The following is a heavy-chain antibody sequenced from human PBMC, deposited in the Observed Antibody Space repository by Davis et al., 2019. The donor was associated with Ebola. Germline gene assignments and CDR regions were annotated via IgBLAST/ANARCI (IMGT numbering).Heavy chain of an antibody. CDR3: ASISLAASYFDY. D-gene: IGHD6-19*01. Sequence: GGSLRLSCAASGFSFSSYWMTWVRQAPGKGLEWVANIKEDGGEKYYVDSVEGRFTISRDNVKNSLYLQMNFLRADDTAVYYCASISLAASYFDYWGQGALVTVSS. V-gene: IGHV3-7*03. CDR1: GFSFSSYW. J-gene: IGHJ4*02. CDR2: IKEDGGEK.